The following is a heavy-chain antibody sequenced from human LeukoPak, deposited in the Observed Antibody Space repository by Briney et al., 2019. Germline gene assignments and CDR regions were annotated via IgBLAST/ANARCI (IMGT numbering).Heavy chain of an antibody. CDR1: AGSFSGYY. D-gene: IGHD2-15*01. CDR3: ARPILRGRTSRGAFDI. Sequence: SETLSLTCAVYAGSFSGYYWTWIRQSPGKGLEWIGEINHSGSTNYNPSLKSRVTISVDTSKNQFSLKLSSVTAADTAVYYCARPILRGRTSRGAFDIWGQGTMVTVSS. CDR2: INHSGST. V-gene: IGHV4-34*01. J-gene: IGHJ3*02.